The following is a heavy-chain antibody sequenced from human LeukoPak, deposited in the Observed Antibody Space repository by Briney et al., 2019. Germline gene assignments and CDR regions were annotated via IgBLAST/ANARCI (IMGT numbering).Heavy chain of an antibody. D-gene: IGHD3-10*01. Sequence: ASVKVSCKVSGYSFTSYGINWVRQDTGQGLEWMRWLNPNSGNTGYAQKFQGRVTMTRNTSISTAYMELSSLRSEDTAVYYCARRGPYYYGLDVWGQGTTVTVSS. J-gene: IGHJ6*02. V-gene: IGHV1-8*01. CDR1: GYSFTSYG. CDR3: ARRGPYYYGLDV. CDR2: LNPNSGNT.